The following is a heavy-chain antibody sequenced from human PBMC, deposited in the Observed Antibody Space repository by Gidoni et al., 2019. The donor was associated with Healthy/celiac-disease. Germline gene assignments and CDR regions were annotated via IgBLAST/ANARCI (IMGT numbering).Heavy chain of an antibody. CDR1: GGSISSGDYY. CDR3: ARSTWGVVVAATAFDI. V-gene: IGHV4-30-4*01. D-gene: IGHD2-15*01. J-gene: IGHJ3*02. CDR2: IYYSGST. Sequence: QVQLQESGPGLVKPSQTLSLTCTVSGGSISSGDYYWSWIRQPPGKGLEWLGYIYYSGSTYYNPSLKSRVNITVDTAKNQFSLKLSAGTSADTAVYYFARSTWGVVVAATAFDIWGQGTMVTVSS.